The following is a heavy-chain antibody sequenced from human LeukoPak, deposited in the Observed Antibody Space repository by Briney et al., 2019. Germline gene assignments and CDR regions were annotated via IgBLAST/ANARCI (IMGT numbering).Heavy chain of an antibody. Sequence: GRSLRLFCAASGFTFSNHWMHWVRQVPGKGLVSVSRIHIDENRKTYADSVKGRFTISRDNAKNTLYLQMNSLGVEDTAVYYCVRGSSDWNGMDVWGQGTTVTVSS. V-gene: IGHV3-74*01. D-gene: IGHD6-19*01. CDR3: VRGSSDWNGMDV. J-gene: IGHJ6*01. CDR2: IHIDENRK. CDR1: GFTFSNHW.